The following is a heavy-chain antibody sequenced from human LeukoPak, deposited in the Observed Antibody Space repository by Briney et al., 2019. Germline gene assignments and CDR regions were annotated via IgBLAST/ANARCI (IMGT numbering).Heavy chain of an antibody. CDR2: INPNSAGT. J-gene: IGHJ6*03. D-gene: IGHD3-3*01. CDR3: ARGGNYDFWSGYHYYYYYMDV. CDR1: GYTFTGYY. Sequence: ASVKVSCKASGYTFTGYYIHWVRQAPGQGLEWMGWINPNSAGTHYAQKFQGRVTMTRDTSISTAYMELSRLRSDGTAVYYCARGGNYDFWSGYHYYYYYMDVWGKGTTVTVSS. V-gene: IGHV1-2*02.